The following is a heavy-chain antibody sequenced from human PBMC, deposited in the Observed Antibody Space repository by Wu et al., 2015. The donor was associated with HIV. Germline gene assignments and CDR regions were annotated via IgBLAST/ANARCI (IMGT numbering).Heavy chain of an antibody. Sequence: QVHLVQFGGEVKKPGSSVKVTCKASGDGFTSYAVSWVRQAPGQGLEWMGGLNPLFGTTKFAQKFQGRLTITTDELRSTVFMELSSLKSEDTAVYYCAAPRSPGFSSAWPTYFDYWGQGTLVTVSS. V-gene: IGHV1-69*05. CDR2: LNPLFGTT. CDR3: AAPRSPGFSSAWPTYFDY. CDR1: GDGFTSYA. J-gene: IGHJ4*02. D-gene: IGHD6-19*01.